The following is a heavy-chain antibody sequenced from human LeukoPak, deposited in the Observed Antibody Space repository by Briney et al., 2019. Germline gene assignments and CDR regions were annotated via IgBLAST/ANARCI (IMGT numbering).Heavy chain of an antibody. CDR1: GFTFTNAW. V-gene: IGHV3-15*01. CDR3: TVEPRNGYYFDY. Sequence: GGSLRLSCAASGFTFTNAWMSWVRQAPGKGLEWVGRIKSNTDGGTADYAAPVKDRVTISRDDSKNTLYLQMHSLKTEDTAVYYCTVEPRNGYYFDYWGQGTLATVSS. D-gene: IGHD1-1*01. CDR2: IKSNTDGGTA. J-gene: IGHJ4*02.